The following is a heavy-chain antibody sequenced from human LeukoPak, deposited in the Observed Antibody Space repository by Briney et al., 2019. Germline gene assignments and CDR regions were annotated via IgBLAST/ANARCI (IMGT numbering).Heavy chain of an antibody. V-gene: IGHV5-51*01. Sequence: GESLKISCKGSGYSFTSSWIGWVRQMPGKGLEWMGIIYPGDSDTRYSPSFQGQVTISADKSISTAYLQWSSLKASDTAIYYCARQERIRAFDIWGQGTMVTVSS. CDR1: GYSFTSSW. J-gene: IGHJ3*02. D-gene: IGHD1-1*01. CDR2: IYPGDSDT. CDR3: ARQERIRAFDI.